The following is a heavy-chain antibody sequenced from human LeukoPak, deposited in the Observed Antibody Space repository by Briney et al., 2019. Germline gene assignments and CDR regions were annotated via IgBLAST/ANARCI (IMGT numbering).Heavy chain of an antibody. CDR2: ITSNGGST. D-gene: IGHD1-26*01. CDR1: GFTFSTNS. CDR3: VTVGMTSIWSYLRFDP. Sequence: GGSLRLSCSASGFTFSTNSMHWVRQAPGKGLEFVSAITSNGGSTYYADSVRGRFTISRDNSKNTLYLQMSSLRAEDTAVYYCVTVGMTSIWSYLRFDPRGQGTLVTVSS. J-gene: IGHJ5*02. V-gene: IGHV3-64D*08.